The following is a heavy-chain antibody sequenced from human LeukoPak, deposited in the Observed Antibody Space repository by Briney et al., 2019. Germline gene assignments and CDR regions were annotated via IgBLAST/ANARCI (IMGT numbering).Heavy chain of an antibody. Sequence: PSETPSLTCTVSGGSISSSSYYWGWIRQPPGKGLEWIGSIYYSGSTYYNPSLKSRVTISVDTSKNQFSLKLSSVTAADTAVYYCARMRYYDFWSHDYWGQGTLVTVSS. J-gene: IGHJ4*02. CDR1: GGSISSSSYY. CDR2: IYYSGST. D-gene: IGHD3-3*01. V-gene: IGHV4-39*01. CDR3: ARMRYYDFWSHDY.